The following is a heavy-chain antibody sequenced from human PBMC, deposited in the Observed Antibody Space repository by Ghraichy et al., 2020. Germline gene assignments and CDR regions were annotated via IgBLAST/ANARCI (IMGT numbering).Heavy chain of an antibody. D-gene: IGHD3-22*01. CDR2: INSDGSST. CDR1: GFTFSSYW. V-gene: IGHV3-74*01. Sequence: GESLNISCAASGFTFSSYWMHWVRQAPGKGLVWVSRINSDGSSTRYADSVKGRFTISRDNAKNTLYLQMNSLRAEDTAVYYCAREAPYYYDSSGLDWGQGTLVTISS. J-gene: IGHJ4*02. CDR3: AREAPYYYDSSGLD.